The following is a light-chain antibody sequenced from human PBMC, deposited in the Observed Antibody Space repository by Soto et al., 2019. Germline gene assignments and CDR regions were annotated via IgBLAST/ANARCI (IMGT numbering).Light chain of an antibody. J-gene: IGLJ1*01. CDR2: DTS. CDR1: TGAVTSGHY. V-gene: IGLV7-46*01. CDR3: LLSCSGPYV. Sequence: QAVVTQEPSLTVSPGGTVTLSCGSSTGAVTSGHYPYWFQQKPGQAPRTLIYDTSNKHSWTPARFSGSLLGGKAALTLSGAQPEDEAEYYCLLSCSGPYVFGTGTKVTV.